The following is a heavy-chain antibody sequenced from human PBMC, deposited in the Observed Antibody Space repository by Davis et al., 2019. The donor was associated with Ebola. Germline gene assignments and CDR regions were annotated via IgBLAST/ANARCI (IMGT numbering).Heavy chain of an antibody. V-gene: IGHV3-23*01. CDR1: VITFSSYA. Sequence: GESLKISCTDSVITFSSYAMTWVRQAPGKGLEWVSSISSSSYIYYADSVKGRFTISRDNSENTLFLQMNDLRGEDTAIYYCAKDRRFITGTIKYYYGMDVWGQGTTVTVSS. J-gene: IGHJ6*02. CDR2: ISSSSYI. D-gene: IGHD1-20*01. CDR3: AKDRRFITGTIKYYYGMDV.